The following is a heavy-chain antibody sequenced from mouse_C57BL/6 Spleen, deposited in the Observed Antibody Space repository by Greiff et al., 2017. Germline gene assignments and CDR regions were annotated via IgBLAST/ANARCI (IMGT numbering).Heavy chain of an antibody. J-gene: IGHJ1*03. D-gene: IGHD2-4*01. CDR2: IDPSDSYT. Sequence: QVQLQQPGAELVKPGASVKLSCKASGYTFTSYWMQWVKQRPGQGLEWIGEIDPSDSYTNYNQKFKGKATLTVDTSSSTAYMQLSSLTSEDSAVYYCARKRYNDYDGYFDVWGTGTTVTVSS. CDR3: ARKRYNDYDGYFDV. V-gene: IGHV1-50*01. CDR1: GYTFTSYW.